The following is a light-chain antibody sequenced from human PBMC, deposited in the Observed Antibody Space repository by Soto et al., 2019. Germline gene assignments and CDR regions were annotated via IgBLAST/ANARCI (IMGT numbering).Light chain of an antibody. J-gene: IGLJ2*01. CDR3: QSYDSRLSVVV. V-gene: IGLV1-40*01. CDR2: GNS. CDR1: SSNIGAGYD. Sequence: QSALTQPPSVSGAPGQRVTISCTGSSSNIGAGYDVHWYQRLPGTAPKLLIYGNSNRPSGVPDRFSGSKSGTSASLAITGLQAEDEADYYCQSYDSRLSVVVFGGGTKPTVL.